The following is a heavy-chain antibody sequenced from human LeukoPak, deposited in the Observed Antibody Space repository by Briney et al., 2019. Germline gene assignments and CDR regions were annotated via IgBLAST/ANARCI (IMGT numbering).Heavy chain of an antibody. D-gene: IGHD2-2*01. J-gene: IGHJ4*02. V-gene: IGHV4-4*07. Sequence: SETLSLTCTVSGGSISSYYWSWIRQPAGKGLEWIGRIYTSGSTNYNPSLKSRVTMSVDTSKNQFSLKLSSVTAADTAVYYCARAVLGYCSSTSCDYFDYWGQGTLVTVSS. CDR2: IYTSGST. CDR3: ARAVLGYCSSTSCDYFDY. CDR1: GGSISSYY.